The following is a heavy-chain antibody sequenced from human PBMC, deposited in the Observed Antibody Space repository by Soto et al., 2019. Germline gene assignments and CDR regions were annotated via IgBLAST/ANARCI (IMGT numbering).Heavy chain of an antibody. CDR2: INQDGGQT. V-gene: IGHV3-7*01. CDR1: GFNFSRYW. Sequence: GGSLRLSCGAAGFNFSRYWMNWVRQAPGKGLEWVANINQDGGQTYYVDSVKGRFTISRDDAKNLLYLQMNSLRAEDTAVYYYARLPQAAAGMGYWGQGTLVTVSS. CDR3: ARLPQAAAGMGY. D-gene: IGHD6-13*01. J-gene: IGHJ4*02.